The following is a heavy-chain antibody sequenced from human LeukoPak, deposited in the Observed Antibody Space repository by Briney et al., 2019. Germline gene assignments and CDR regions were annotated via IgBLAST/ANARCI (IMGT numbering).Heavy chain of an antibody. CDR3: ARSLGSRPAHRQDD. V-gene: IGHV4-39*01. J-gene: IGHJ4*02. CDR2: IYYSGST. CDR1: GGSIRSRSYY. Sequence: PSDTLSLTCTDSGGSIRSRSYYWRWLRPPPGKGLEWIGCIYYSGSTYYNPSLKSRVTISVDTSKNQFSLKLSSVTAADTAVYYCARSLGSRPAHRQDDWGQGTLVTVSS. D-gene: IGHD3-10*01.